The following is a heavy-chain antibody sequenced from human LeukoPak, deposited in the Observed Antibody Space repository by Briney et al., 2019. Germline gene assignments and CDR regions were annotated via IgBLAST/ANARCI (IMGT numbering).Heavy chain of an antibody. V-gene: IGHV3-11*06. CDR2: ISSSSSYT. D-gene: IGHD1-1*01. J-gene: IGHJ4*02. Sequence: KSGGSLRLSCEASGFTFSDYYMSWVRQAPGKGLEWVSYISSSSSYTKYADSVKGRFTISRDNAKNSLYLQVNSLRAEDTAVYYCARGTGTTAYFDYWGQGTLVIVSS. CDR3: ARGTGTTAYFDY. CDR1: GFTFSDYY.